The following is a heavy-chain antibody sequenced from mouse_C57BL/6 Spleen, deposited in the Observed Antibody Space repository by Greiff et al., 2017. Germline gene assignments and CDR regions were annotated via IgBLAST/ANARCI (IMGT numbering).Heavy chain of an antibody. CDR3: ARSGYDYDAWFAY. Sequence: VQLKQSGPELVKPGASVKIPCKASGYTFTDYNMDWVKQSHGKSLEWIGDINPNNGGTIYNQKFKGKATLTVDKSSSTAYMELRSLTSEDTAVYYCARSGYDYDAWFAYWGQGTLVTVSA. V-gene: IGHV1-18*01. CDR1: GYTFTDYN. J-gene: IGHJ3*01. CDR2: INPNNGGT. D-gene: IGHD2-4*01.